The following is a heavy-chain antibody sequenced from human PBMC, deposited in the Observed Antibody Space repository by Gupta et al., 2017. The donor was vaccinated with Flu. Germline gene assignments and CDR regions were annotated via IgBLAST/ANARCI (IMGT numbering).Heavy chain of an antibody. J-gene: IGHJ4*02. Sequence: EVQLVESGGGLVQPGRSLRLSCAASGFTFDDYAMHWVRQDPGKGLEWVSGISWNSGSIGYADSVKGRFTISRDNAKNSLYLQMNSLRAEDTALYYCAKDRGSSGWLSLGYWGQGTRVTVSA. V-gene: IGHV3-9*01. D-gene: IGHD6-19*01. CDR3: AKDRGSSGWLSLGY. CDR2: ISWNSGSI. CDR1: GFTFDDYA.